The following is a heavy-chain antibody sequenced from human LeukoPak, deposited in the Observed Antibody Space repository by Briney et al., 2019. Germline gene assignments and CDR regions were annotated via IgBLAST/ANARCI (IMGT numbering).Heavy chain of an antibody. CDR2: IYHSGST. V-gene: IGHV4-38-2*02. J-gene: IGHJ4*02. Sequence: SETLSLTCTVSGYSISSGYYWGWIRQPPGKGLEWIGSIYHSGSTYYNPSLKSRVTISVDTSKNQFSLKLSSVTAADTAVYYCARLNTYDSSGYYSTHRGTFDYWGQGTLVTVSS. D-gene: IGHD3-22*01. CDR3: ARLNTYDSSGYYSTHRGTFDY. CDR1: GYSISSGYY.